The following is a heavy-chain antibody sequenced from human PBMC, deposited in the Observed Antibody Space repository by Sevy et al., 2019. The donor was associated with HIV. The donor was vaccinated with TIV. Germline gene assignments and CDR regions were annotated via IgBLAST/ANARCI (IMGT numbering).Heavy chain of an antibody. D-gene: IGHD2-8*01. CDR3: VREGCTKPHDF. V-gene: IGHV3-23*01. Sequence: GGSLRLSCAASGFTFSRYTMTWVRQAPGKWLEWVSTFCFGDGSMNYADSAKGRFTISRDNSKDTLYLQMNNLRAEDTAMYYCVREGCTKPHDFWGQGTLVTVSS. CDR2: FCFGDGSM. J-gene: IGHJ4*02. CDR1: GFTFSRYT.